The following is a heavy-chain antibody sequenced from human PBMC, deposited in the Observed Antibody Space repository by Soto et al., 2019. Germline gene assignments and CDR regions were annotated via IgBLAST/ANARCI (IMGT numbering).Heavy chain of an antibody. Sequence: GGSLRLSCAVSGFTFSDYWMSWVRQAPGKGLEWVANIKQDGNEKYYVDSVKGRFTISRDNAKNSLYLQLDSLRAEDTAVYYCARVLIAVAGGPLGHGMAVWAQGNTVTVSS. CDR1: GFTFSDYW. D-gene: IGHD6-13*01. CDR2: IKQDGNEK. CDR3: ARVLIAVAGGPLGHGMAV. J-gene: IGHJ6*01. V-gene: IGHV3-7*01.